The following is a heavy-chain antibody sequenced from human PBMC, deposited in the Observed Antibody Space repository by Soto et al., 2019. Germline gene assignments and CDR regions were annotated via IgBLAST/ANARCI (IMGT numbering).Heavy chain of an antibody. CDR3: VKERSIAYRPDS. J-gene: IGHJ5*01. CDR2: ISSSGDNT. CDR1: GLTFSRYA. Sequence: PGGSLRLSCSASGLTFSRYAMHWVRQAPGKGPEYVSAISSSGDNTYYADSVKGRFTISRDNSKNTLDLQMNSLRVDDTAVYYCVKERSIAYRPDSWGQGARVTVSS. V-gene: IGHV3-64D*06. D-gene: IGHD6-6*01.